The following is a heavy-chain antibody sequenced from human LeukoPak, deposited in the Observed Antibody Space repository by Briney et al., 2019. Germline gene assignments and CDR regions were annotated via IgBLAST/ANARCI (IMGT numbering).Heavy chain of an antibody. J-gene: IGHJ4*02. CDR2: ISGSGGST. V-gene: IGHV3-23*01. CDR1: GFTFSSYG. CDR3: AKDHLPGIVVADRDY. Sequence: GGSLRLSCAASGFTFSSYGMSWVRQAPGKGLEWVSAISGSGGSTYYADSVKGGFTISRDNSKNTLYLQINSLRAEDTAVYYCAKDHLPGIVVADRDYWGQGTLVTVSS. D-gene: IGHD6-19*01.